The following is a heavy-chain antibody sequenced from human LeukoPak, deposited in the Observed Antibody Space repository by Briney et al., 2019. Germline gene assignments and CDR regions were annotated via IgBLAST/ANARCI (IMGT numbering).Heavy chain of an antibody. CDR2: INWNGGNT. CDR1: GFTFSSYE. CDR3: ARGGYCTSTSCYQDY. J-gene: IGHJ4*02. Sequence: PGGSLRLSCAASGFTFSSYEMNWVRQAPGKGLEWVSGINWNGGNTDYADSVKGRFTISRDNAKNSLYLQMNSLRAEDTALYYCARGGYCTSTSCYQDYWGQGTLVTVSS. V-gene: IGHV3-20*04. D-gene: IGHD2-2*01.